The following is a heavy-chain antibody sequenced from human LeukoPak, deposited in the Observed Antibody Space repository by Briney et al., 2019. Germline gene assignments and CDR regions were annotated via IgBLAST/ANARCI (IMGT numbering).Heavy chain of an antibody. CDR3: ARALYPGYYYDSSGYCW. J-gene: IGHJ4*02. CDR2: IIPIFGTA. Sequence: SVKVSCKASGGTFSSYAISWVRQAPGQGLEWMGGIIPIFGTANYAQKFQGRVTITTDESTSTAYMELSSLRSEDTAVYYCARALYPGYYYDSSGYCWWGQGTLVTVSS. D-gene: IGHD3-22*01. CDR1: GGTFSSYA. V-gene: IGHV1-69*05.